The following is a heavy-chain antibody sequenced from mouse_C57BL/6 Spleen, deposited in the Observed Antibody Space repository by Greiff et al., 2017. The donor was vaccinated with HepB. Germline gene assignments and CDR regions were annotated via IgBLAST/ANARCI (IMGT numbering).Heavy chain of an antibody. J-gene: IGHJ3*01. CDR1: GFTFTDYY. D-gene: IGHD2-2*01. CDR3: ARYYGYDGTWFAY. Sequence: EVHLVESGGGLVQPGGSLSLSCAASGFTFTDYYMSWVRQPPGKALEWLGFIRNKANGYTTEYSASVKGRFTISRDNSQSILYLQMNALRAEDSATYYCARYYGYDGTWFAYWGQGTLVTVSA. V-gene: IGHV7-3*01. CDR2: IRNKANGYTT.